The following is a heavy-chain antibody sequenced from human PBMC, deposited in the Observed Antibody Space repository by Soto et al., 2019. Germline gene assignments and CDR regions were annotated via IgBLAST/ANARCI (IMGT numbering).Heavy chain of an antibody. CDR2: IYSGGST. CDR3: ARDRLYTAMAGVYYGMDV. D-gene: IGHD5-18*01. V-gene: IGHV3-53*01. Sequence: EVQLVESGGGLIQPGGSLRLSCAASGFTVSSNYMSWVRQAPGKGLEWVSVIYSGGSTYYADSVKGRFTISRDNCKNTLYLQMNSLRAEDTAVYYCARDRLYTAMAGVYYGMDVWGQGTTVTVSS. J-gene: IGHJ6*02. CDR1: GFTVSSNY.